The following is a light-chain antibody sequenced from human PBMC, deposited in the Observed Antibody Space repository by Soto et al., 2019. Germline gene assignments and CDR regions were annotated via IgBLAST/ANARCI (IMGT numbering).Light chain of an antibody. CDR2: AAS. CDR1: QSIGSF. V-gene: IGKV1-39*01. CDR3: QQTFTTPRSIT. Sequence: DIQMTQSPSSLSASVGDRVTITCRAVQSIGSFLNWYQQKAGKAPKLLIYAASSLQSGVPTRFSGSGSGTDFTLTISSLQPEDCATYFCQQTFTTPRSITFGQGTRLEI. J-gene: IGKJ5*01.